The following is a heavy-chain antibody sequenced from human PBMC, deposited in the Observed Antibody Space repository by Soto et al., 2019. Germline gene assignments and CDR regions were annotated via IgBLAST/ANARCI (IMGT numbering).Heavy chain of an antibody. D-gene: IGHD5-18*01. Sequence: GVSVKVSCKASVGTLSSYAIRWVLQAPGPGLEWVGGIIPIFDSANYAQKCQGRVTITADKSTSTAYTELSSLRSEDTAVYYCARDRDTAMVSVFGYGMDVWGQGTTVTVSS. CDR2: IIPIFDSA. CDR3: ARDRDTAMVSVFGYGMDV. CDR1: VGTLSSYA. J-gene: IGHJ6*02. V-gene: IGHV1-69*06.